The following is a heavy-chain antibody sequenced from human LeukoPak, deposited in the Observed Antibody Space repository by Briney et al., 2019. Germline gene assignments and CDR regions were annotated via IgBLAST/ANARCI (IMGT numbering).Heavy chain of an antibody. CDR3: ARLGGDTYYFGSASYPNWYFDL. D-gene: IGHD3-10*01. CDR2: IYPDDSDT. CDR1: GYTFTTYW. Sequence: GESLKISCQASGYTFTTYWIGWVRQMPGKGLECMGIIYPDDSDTTYSPSFQGQVTISADKSFSTAYLQWSSLKASDTAIYYCARLGGDTYYFGSASYPNWYFDLWGRGTLVTAPS. J-gene: IGHJ2*01. V-gene: IGHV5-51*01.